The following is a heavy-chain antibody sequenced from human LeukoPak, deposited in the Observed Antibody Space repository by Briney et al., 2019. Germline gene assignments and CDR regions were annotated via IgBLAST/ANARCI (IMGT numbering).Heavy chain of an antibody. CDR3: ARAGRHSSAWYGDDYYYYMDV. V-gene: IGHV1-69*13. J-gene: IGHJ6*03. D-gene: IGHD6-19*01. Sequence: ASVKVSCKASGYTFTGYYMHWVRQAPGQGLEWMGGIIPIFGTANYAQKFQGRVTITADESTSTAYMELSSLRSEDTAVYYCARAGRHSSAWYGDDYYYYMDVWGKGTTVTISS. CDR1: GYTFTGYY. CDR2: IIPIFGTA.